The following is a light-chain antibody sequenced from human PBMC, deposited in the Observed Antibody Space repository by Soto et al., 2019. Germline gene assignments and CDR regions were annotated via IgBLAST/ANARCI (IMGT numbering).Light chain of an antibody. CDR3: QQYGTSPFT. Sequence: EIVLTQSPGTLSLSPGERATLSCRASQTVSSSYLAWYQQKPGQAPRLLIYGASSRATGIPVRFSGSGSGIDFTLTISRLEPEDFAVYYCQQYGTSPFTFGRGTKVDIK. V-gene: IGKV3-20*01. CDR1: QTVSSSY. J-gene: IGKJ3*01. CDR2: GAS.